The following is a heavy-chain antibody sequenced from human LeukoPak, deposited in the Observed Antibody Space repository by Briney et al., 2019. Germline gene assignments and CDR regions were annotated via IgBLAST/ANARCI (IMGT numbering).Heavy chain of an antibody. Sequence: GGSLRLSCAASGFTVSSNYMSWVRQAPGKGLEWVAVIWYDGSNKYYADSVKGRFTISRDNSKNTLYLQMNSLRAEDTAVYYCAKDFGGWNYYDSSGYTFDYWGQGTLVTVSS. D-gene: IGHD3-22*01. V-gene: IGHV3-33*06. J-gene: IGHJ4*02. CDR1: GFTVSSNY. CDR3: AKDFGGWNYYDSSGYTFDY. CDR2: IWYDGSNK.